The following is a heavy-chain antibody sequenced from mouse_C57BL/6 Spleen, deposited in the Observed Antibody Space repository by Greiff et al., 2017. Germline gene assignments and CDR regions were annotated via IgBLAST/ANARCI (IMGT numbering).Heavy chain of an antibody. V-gene: IGHV1-55*01. CDR3: ARRPFITTVVDYYAMDY. D-gene: IGHD1-1*01. CDR2: IYPGSGST. CDR1: GYTFTSYW. J-gene: IGHJ4*01. Sequence: VQLQQPGAELVKPGASVKMSCKASGYTFTSYWITWVKQRPGQGLEWIGDIYPGSGSTTYNEKFKSKATLTVDTSSSTAYMQLSSLTSEDSAVYYCARRPFITTVVDYYAMDYWGQGTSVTVSS.